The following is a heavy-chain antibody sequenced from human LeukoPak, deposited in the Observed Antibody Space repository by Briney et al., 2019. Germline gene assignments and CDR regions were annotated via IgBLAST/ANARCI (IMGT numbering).Heavy chain of an antibody. CDR3: ARDHLFSGFWSGAGDY. Sequence: ASVKVSCKASGYTFTSYGISWVRQAPGQGLEWMGWISAYNGNTNYAQKLQGRVTMTTDTSTSTAYMELRSLRSDDTAVYYCARDHLFSGFWSGAGDYWGQGTLVTVSS. J-gene: IGHJ4*02. V-gene: IGHV1-18*01. CDR1: GYTFTSYG. CDR2: ISAYNGNT. D-gene: IGHD3-3*01.